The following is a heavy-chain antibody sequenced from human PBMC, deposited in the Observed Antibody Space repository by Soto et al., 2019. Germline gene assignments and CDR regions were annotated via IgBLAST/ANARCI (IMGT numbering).Heavy chain of an antibody. CDR1: GFTFSSYA. CDR2: ISYDGSNK. J-gene: IGHJ4*02. CDR3: ARVVLEVATIWGHFDY. V-gene: IGHV3-30-3*01. D-gene: IGHD5-12*01. Sequence: QVQLVESGGGVVQPGRSLRLSCAASGFTFSSYAMHWVRQAPGKGLEWGAVISYDGSNKYYADSVKGRFTISRDNSKNTLYLQMNSLRAEDTAVYYCARVVLEVATIWGHFDYWGQGTLVTVSS.